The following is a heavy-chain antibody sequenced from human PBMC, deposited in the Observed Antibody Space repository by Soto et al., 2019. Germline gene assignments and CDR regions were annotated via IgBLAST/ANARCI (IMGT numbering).Heavy chain of an antibody. V-gene: IGHV4-34*01. CDR3: ARASGDVTPRPRRSLRYFQH. J-gene: IGHJ1*01. CDR1: GGSFSGYY. Sequence: QVQLQQWGAGLLKPSETLSLTCAVYGGSFSGYYWSWIRQPPGKGLEWIGEINHSGSTNYNPSLKSRVTISVDTSKNQFSLKLSSVTAADTAVYYCARASGDVTPRPRRSLRYFQHWGQGTLVTVSS. D-gene: IGHD3-10*01. CDR2: INHSGST.